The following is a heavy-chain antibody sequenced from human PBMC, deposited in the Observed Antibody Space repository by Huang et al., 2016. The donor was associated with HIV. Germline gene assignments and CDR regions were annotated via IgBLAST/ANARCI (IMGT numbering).Heavy chain of an antibody. Sequence: QIQLAQSGAEVKKPGASVKVSCKASGYTFTNYDINWVHQASGQGSEWVGWRNPKSGNVGYTKKFQGRVAIWRNRSINTSYLEVTSRTSEDTAVYYCARGFGINYNHEAFDVWGQGTMVTVSS. CDR1: GYTFTNYD. J-gene: IGHJ3*01. CDR3: ARGFGINYNHEAFDV. D-gene: IGHD3-10*01. V-gene: IGHV1-8*01. CDR2: RNPKSGNV.